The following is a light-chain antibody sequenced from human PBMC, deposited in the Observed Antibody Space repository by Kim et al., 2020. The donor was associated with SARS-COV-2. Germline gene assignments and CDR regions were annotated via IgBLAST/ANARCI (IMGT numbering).Light chain of an antibody. CDR3: QQYYSYPST. Sequence: AIRMTQSPSSFSASTGDRVTITCRASQGISSYLAWYQQKPGKAPKLLIYAASTLQSGVPPRFSGSGSGTDFTLTISCLQSEDFATYYCQQYYSYPSTFGQGTRLEIK. J-gene: IGKJ5*01. V-gene: IGKV1-8*01. CDR1: QGISSY. CDR2: AAS.